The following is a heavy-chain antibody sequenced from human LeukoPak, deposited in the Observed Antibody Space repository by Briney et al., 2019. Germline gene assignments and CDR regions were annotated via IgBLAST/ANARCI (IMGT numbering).Heavy chain of an antibody. CDR2: INPNSGGT. Sequence: ASVKVSCKASGYTFTGHYIHWVRQAPGQGLEWMGWINPNSGGTNYAQKFQGRDTMTRDTSITTAYMEVSRLKSDDTALYYCAGALGGSYLSPGYWGQGTLVTVSS. V-gene: IGHV1-2*02. D-gene: IGHD1-26*01. CDR1: GYTFTGHY. CDR3: AGALGGSYLSPGY. J-gene: IGHJ4*02.